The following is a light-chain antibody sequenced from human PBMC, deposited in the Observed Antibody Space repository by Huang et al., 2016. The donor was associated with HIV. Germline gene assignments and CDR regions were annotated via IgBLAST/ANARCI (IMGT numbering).Light chain of an antibody. CDR1: QDIGNY. CDR2: DAS. J-gene: IGKJ1*01. Sequence: DIQMTQSPSSLSASIGDRVTITCQASQDIGNYLNWYQQKSGQAPKLLIFDASNWQTGVSARFSGSGSGTEFTFTINTLQPEDIATYYCQHYDSLPPWTFGQGTRVQI. V-gene: IGKV1-33*01. CDR3: QHYDSLPPWT.